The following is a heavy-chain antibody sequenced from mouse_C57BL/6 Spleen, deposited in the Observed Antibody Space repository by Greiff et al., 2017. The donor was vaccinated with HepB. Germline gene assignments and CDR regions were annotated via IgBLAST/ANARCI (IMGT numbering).Heavy chain of an antibody. Sequence: QVQLQQSGAELVKPGASVKISCKASGYAFSSYWMNWVKQRPGKGLEWIGQIYPGDGDTNYNGKFKGKATLTADKSSSTAYMQLSSLTSEDSAVYFCARGVLRSVDFDYWGQGTTLTVSS. J-gene: IGHJ2*01. CDR2: IYPGDGDT. V-gene: IGHV1-80*01. CDR3: ARGVLRSVDFDY. D-gene: IGHD1-1*01. CDR1: GYAFSSYW.